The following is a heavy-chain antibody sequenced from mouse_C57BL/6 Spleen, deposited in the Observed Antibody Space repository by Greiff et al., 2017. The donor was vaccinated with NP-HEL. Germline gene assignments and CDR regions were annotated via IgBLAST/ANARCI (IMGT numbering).Heavy chain of an antibody. CDR3: ARHLGAMDY. CDR2: ISNGGGST. D-gene: IGHD4-1*01. J-gene: IGHJ4*01. CDR1: GFTFSDYY. V-gene: IGHV5-12*01. Sequence: DVHLVESGGGLVQPGGSLKLSCAASGFTFSDYYMYWVRQTPEKRLEWVAYISNGGGSTYYPDTVKGRFTISRDNAKNTLYLQMSRLKSEDTAMYYCARHLGAMDYWGQGTSVTVSS.